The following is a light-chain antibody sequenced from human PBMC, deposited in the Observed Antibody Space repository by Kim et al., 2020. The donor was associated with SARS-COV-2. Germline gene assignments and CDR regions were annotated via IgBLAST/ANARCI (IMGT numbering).Light chain of an antibody. V-gene: IGLV3-21*04. J-gene: IGLJ2*01. CDR3: QVWDNGSDHIV. Sequence: APGEPARRTCGGTNIGSKRVHWYRQMPGQAPVLVIYHDTDRPSGIPERLSGSKSGDTATLTISMVVAGDEADYYCQVWDNGSDHIVFGGGTQLTVL. CDR1: NIGSKR. CDR2: HDT.